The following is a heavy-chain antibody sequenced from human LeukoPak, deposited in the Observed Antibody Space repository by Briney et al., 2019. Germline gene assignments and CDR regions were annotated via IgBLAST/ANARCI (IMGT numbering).Heavy chain of an antibody. Sequence: GGSLRLSCEASGFTFSSYDMHWVRQAPGKGLEWAAVISNDGSNKHYIEAVKGRFAISRDKSKNTLYLQVNSLRSEDTAVYYCGGSYNRVEKGWIDFWGQGALASVS. J-gene: IGHJ4*02. CDR2: ISNDGSNK. V-gene: IGHV3-30*09. CDR1: GFTFSSYD. D-gene: IGHD1-14*01. CDR3: GGSYNRVEKGWIDF.